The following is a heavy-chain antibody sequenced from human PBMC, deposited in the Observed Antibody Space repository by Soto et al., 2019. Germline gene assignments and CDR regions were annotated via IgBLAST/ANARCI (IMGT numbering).Heavy chain of an antibody. J-gene: IGHJ6*02. CDR3: ARDRLVPYGYGMDV. CDR2: IWFDGSKK. CDR1: GFTFRSYG. Sequence: QMQLVESGGGVVQPGRSLRLSCAASGFTFRSYGIHWVRQAPGKGLEWVALIWFDGSKKYYVDSVKGRFAVSRDNSKNTLYLQMNSLRVEDTAVYYFARDRLVPYGYGMDVWGQGTTVTVSS. V-gene: IGHV3-33*01. D-gene: IGHD2-2*01.